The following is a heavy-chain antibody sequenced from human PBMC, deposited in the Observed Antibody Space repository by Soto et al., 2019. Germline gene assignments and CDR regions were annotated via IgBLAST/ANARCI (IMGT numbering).Heavy chain of an antibody. V-gene: IGHV5-10-1*01. J-gene: IGHJ6*02. Sequence: GESLKISCKGSGYSFTSYWISWVRQMPGKGLEWMGRFDPSDSYTNYSPSFQGHVTISADKSISTAYLQWSSLKASDTAMYYCARHASIAARTGYYYSSGMDVWRQGTTVTVSS. CDR3: ARHASIAARTGYYYSSGMDV. D-gene: IGHD6-6*01. CDR2: FDPSDSYT. CDR1: GYSFTSYW.